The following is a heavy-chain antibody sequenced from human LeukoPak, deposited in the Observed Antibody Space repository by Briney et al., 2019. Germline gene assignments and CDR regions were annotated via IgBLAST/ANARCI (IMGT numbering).Heavy chain of an antibody. CDR1: GFTFDDYG. CDR2: INWNGGST. V-gene: IGHV3-20*04. Sequence: PGGSLRLSCAAAGFTFDDYGLSWVRQAPGKGLEWVSGINWNGGSTGYADSVKGRFTISRDNAKNSLYLQMNSLRAEDTALYYCARDGSVVGARYMDVWGKGTTVTVSS. D-gene: IGHD1-26*01. CDR3: ARDGSVVGARYMDV. J-gene: IGHJ6*03.